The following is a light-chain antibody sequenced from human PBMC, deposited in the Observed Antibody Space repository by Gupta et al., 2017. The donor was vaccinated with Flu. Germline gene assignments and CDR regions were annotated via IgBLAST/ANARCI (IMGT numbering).Light chain of an antibody. CDR1: QSVSSK. CDR2: GAS. CDR3: QQYRAWPLYT. Sequence: TLFLSPGERATLSCRASQSVSSKLAWYKQKPGQAPRLLIYGASTRATGVPARCSGSGYGTEFTLTISSRQSEDFAVYYCQQYRAWPLYTFGQGTKVEIK. J-gene: IGKJ2*01. V-gene: IGKV3-15*01.